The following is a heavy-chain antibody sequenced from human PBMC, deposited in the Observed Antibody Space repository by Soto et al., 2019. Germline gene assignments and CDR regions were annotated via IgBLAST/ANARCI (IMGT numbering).Heavy chain of an antibody. Sequence: EVQLLESGGGFVQPGGSLRLSCAASGFTFSNYAMNWVRQAPGKGLEWVSAITAYGDSTHYADSVKGRFTISRDAPKNTLYLQMDSLRAEDTAVYYCAKDPLWYDSDWYPPPVFDPGGQGTLVTVSS. V-gene: IGHV3-23*01. D-gene: IGHD6-19*01. CDR1: GFTFSNYA. CDR3: AKDPLWYDSDWYPPPVFDP. CDR2: ITAYGDST. J-gene: IGHJ5*02.